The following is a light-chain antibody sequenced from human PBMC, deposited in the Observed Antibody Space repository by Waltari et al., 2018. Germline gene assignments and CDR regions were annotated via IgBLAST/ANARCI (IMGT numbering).Light chain of an antibody. CDR2: TNY. V-gene: IGLV1-40*01. CDR1: RSNIGAGYD. CDR3: QSFDSSLSDV. Sequence: QPVLTQPPSVSRAPGQSVTISCTGTRSNIGAGYDVHWYRQLPGTAPTLHICTNYNRPSGVPDRFSGSKSDTSAYLVIAGLQAEDEADYYCQSFDSSLSDVFGTGTKVTVL. J-gene: IGLJ1*01.